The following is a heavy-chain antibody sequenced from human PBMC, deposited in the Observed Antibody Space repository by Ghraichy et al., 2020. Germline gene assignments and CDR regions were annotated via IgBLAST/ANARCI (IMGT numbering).Heavy chain of an antibody. V-gene: IGHV3-53*01. CDR2: IYSGGST. J-gene: IGHJ5*02. CDR3: ARVKYYDFWSGYSSWFDP. CDR1: GFTVSSNY. Sequence: GGSLRLSCAASGFTVSSNYMSWVRQAPGKGLEWVSVIYSGGSTYYADSVKGRFTISRDNSKNTLYLQMNSLRAEDTAVYYCARVKYYDFWSGYSSWFDPWGQGTLVTVSS. D-gene: IGHD3-3*01.